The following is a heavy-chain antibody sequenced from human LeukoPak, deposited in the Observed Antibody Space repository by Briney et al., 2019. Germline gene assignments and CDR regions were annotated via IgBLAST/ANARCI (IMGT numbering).Heavy chain of an antibody. V-gene: IGHV1-8*02. CDR2: MNPNSGNT. D-gene: IGHD1-26*01. CDR3: ALYSGSYSLSGAFDF. Sequence: GASVKVSCKASGYSFGNFGISWMRQATGQGLEWMGWMNPNSGNTDYAQKFQGRVTMARNTSISTAYMELSSLRSEDTAVYYCALYSGSYSLSGAFDFWGQGAMVTVSS. J-gene: IGHJ3*01. CDR1: GYSFGNFG.